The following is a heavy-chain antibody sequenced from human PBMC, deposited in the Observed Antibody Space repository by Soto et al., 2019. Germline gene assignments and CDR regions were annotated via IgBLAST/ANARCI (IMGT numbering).Heavy chain of an antibody. D-gene: IGHD3-22*01. V-gene: IGHV3-30*18. J-gene: IGHJ4*02. Sequence: GGSLRLSCAASGFTFSSYGMHWVRQAPGKGLEWVAVISYDGSNKYYADSVKGRFTISRDNSKNTLYLQMNSLRAEDTAVYYCAKDMDYDIFEFDYWGQGTLVTVSS. CDR3: AKDMDYDIFEFDY. CDR2: ISYDGSNK. CDR1: GFTFSSYG.